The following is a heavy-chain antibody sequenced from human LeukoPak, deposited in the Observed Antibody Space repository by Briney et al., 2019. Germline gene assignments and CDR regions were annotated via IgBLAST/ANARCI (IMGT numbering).Heavy chain of an antibody. D-gene: IGHD6-13*01. Sequence: PGGSLRLSCAASGFTFSSYEMNWVRQAPGKGLEWVSYISTSGNSIYYADSVKGRFTISRDNAKNSLFLQMNSLRAEDTAVYYCATSQGSWPDYFDYWGLGTLVTVSS. CDR1: GFTFSSYE. V-gene: IGHV3-48*03. CDR2: ISTSGNSI. CDR3: ATSQGSWPDYFDY. J-gene: IGHJ4*02.